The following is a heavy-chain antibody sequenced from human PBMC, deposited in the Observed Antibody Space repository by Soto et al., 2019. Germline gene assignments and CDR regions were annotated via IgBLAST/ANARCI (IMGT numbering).Heavy chain of an antibody. CDR1: GFTFSSYW. CDR3: ASFSRGYSSG. D-gene: IGHD5-18*01. V-gene: IGHV3-74*01. Sequence: EVQLVESGGGLVQPGGSLRLSCAASGFTFSSYWMHWVRQAPGKGLVWVARIHSDGSTTNYADSVKGRFTISRDNAKNTLYLQMNSLRAEDTAVYYCASFSRGYSSGWGQGTLVTVSS. CDR2: IHSDGSTT. J-gene: IGHJ4*02.